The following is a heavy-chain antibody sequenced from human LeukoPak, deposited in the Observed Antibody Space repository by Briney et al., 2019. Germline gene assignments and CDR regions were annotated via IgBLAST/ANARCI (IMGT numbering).Heavy chain of an antibody. D-gene: IGHD2-2*01. V-gene: IGHV5-10-1*01. CDR1: GYSFNSYW. CDR2: IDPSDSYT. J-gene: IGHJ4*02. Sequence: GESLKISCKGSGYSFNSYWNSWVRQMPRKGLGWMVRIDPSDSYTNYSPSFQGHVTISADKSISTAYLQWSSLKASDTAMYYCASSFQGDCSSTSCYANYWGQGTLVTVSS. CDR3: ASSFQGDCSSTSCYANY.